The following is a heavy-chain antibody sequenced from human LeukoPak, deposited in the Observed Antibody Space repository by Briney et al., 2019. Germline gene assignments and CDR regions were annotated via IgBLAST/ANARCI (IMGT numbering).Heavy chain of an antibody. CDR3: ARGGHY. CDR2: INHSGST. V-gene: IGHV4-34*01. Sequence: SETLSLTCAVYGGSFSDYYWSWIRQPPGKGLEWIGEINHSGSTNYNPSLKSRVTISVDTSKNQFSLKLSSVTAADTAVYYCARGGHYWGQGTLVTASS. CDR1: GGSFSDYY. J-gene: IGHJ4*02.